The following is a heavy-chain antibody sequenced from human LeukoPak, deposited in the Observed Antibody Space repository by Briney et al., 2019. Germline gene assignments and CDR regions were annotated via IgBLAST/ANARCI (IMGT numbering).Heavy chain of an antibody. CDR2: VSGSGGTT. V-gene: IGHV3-23*01. J-gene: IGHJ3*02. CDR3: AKGSGYFTVPDAFDI. D-gene: IGHD4-17*01. Sequence: GGSLRLSCAASGFTFSSYAMSWVRQAPGRGLEWVSAVSGSGGTTYYADSVKGRFTISRDNSKNTLYLQMNSLRAEDTAVYYCAKGSGYFTVPDAFDIWGQGTMVTVSS. CDR1: GFTFSSYA.